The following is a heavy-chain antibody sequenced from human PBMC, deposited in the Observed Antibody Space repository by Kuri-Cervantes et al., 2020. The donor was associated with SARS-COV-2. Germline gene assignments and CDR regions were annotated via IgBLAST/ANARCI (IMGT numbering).Heavy chain of an antibody. CDR1: GFTFSNAW. CDR2: IKSKTDGVTT. Sequence: GGSLRLSCAASGFTFSNAWMSWVRQAPGKGLEWVGRIKSKTDGVTTDFAAPVKGRFTISRDDSKDTLYLLMYSLKTEDTAMYYFAKELRYPHYGMEVWGQGTTVTVSS. J-gene: IGHJ6*02. D-gene: IGHD2-2*02. CDR3: AKELRYPHYGMEV. V-gene: IGHV3-15*01.